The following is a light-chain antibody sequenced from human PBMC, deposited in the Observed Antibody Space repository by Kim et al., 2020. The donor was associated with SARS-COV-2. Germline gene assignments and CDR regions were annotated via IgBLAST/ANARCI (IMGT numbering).Light chain of an antibody. Sequence: ASVGDRVTSTCRASQSISSWLAWYQQKPGKAPKLLFYKASSGESGVPSGFSGSGSATEFTLTISSLQPDDFATYYCQQYYSYPYTFGQGTKLEI. CDR3: QQYYSYPYT. J-gene: IGKJ2*01. V-gene: IGKV1-5*03. CDR1: QSISSW. CDR2: KAS.